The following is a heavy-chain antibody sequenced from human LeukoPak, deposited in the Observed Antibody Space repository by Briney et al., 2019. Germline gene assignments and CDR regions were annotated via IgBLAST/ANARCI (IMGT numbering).Heavy chain of an antibody. CDR2: IRSKAYGGTT. CDR1: GFTFGDYA. J-gene: IGHJ4*02. V-gene: IGHV3-49*04. Sequence: PGGSLRLSCTASGFTFGDYAMSWVRQAPGKGLEWVGFIRSKAYGGTTEYAASVKGRFTISRDDSKSIAYLQMNSLKTEDTAVYYCTSGWGMYSSGWYGLNFDYWGQGTLVTVSS. D-gene: IGHD6-19*01. CDR3: TSGWGMYSSGWYGLNFDY.